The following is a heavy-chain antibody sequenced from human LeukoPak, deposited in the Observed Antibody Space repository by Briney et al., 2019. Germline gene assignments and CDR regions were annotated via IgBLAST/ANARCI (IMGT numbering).Heavy chain of an antibody. CDR3: ASRGYSYGPGSAFDI. Sequence: SVKVSCKASGGTFSSYAISWVRQAPGQGLEWMGGIIPIFGTANYAQKFQGRVTITADESTSTAYMELSSLRSEDTAVYYCASRGYSYGPGSAFDIWGQGTMVTVSS. CDR1: GGTFSSYA. J-gene: IGHJ3*02. V-gene: IGHV1-69*01. D-gene: IGHD5-18*01. CDR2: IIPIFGTA.